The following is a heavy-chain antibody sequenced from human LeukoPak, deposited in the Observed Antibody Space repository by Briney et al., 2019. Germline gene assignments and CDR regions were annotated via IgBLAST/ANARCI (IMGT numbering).Heavy chain of an antibody. CDR2: ISSSGSTI. J-gene: IGHJ4*02. V-gene: IGHV3-48*04. CDR1: GFTFSSYG. D-gene: IGHD3-22*01. Sequence: GGSLRLSCAASGFTFSSYGMHWVRQAPGKGLEWVSYISSSGSTIYYADSVKGRFTISRDNAKNSLYLQMNSLRAEDTAVYYCARSRPYYYDSSGYSFDYWGQGTLVTVSS. CDR3: ARSRPYYYDSSGYSFDY.